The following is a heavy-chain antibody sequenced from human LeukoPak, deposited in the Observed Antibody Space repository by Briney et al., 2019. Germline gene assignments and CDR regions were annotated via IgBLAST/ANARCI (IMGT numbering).Heavy chain of an antibody. D-gene: IGHD6-13*01. V-gene: IGHV3-30*03. CDR3: ARALPIPGIAAAGTLDYFDY. Sequence: GGSLRLSCAASGFTFSSYGMHWVRQAPGKGLEWVAVISYDGSNKYYADSVKGRFTISRDNSKNTLYLQMNSLRAEDTAVYYCARALPIPGIAAAGTLDYFDYWGQGTLVTVSS. CDR2: ISYDGSNK. J-gene: IGHJ4*02. CDR1: GFTFSSYG.